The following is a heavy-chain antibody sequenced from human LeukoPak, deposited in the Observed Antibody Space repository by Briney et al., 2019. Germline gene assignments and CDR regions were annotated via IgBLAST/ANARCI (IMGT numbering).Heavy chain of an antibody. CDR1: GGTFSSYD. Sequence: SVKVSCKASGGTFSSYDIIWVRQAPGQGLEWMGGFIPIFGSANYAQKFQGRVTITADESTSTAYLELSSLRFEDTAVYYCARAVYYYDSTSPNNWFDPWGQGTLVTVSS. CDR2: FIPIFGSA. V-gene: IGHV1-69*01. CDR3: ARAVYYYDSTSPNNWFDP. J-gene: IGHJ5*02. D-gene: IGHD3-22*01.